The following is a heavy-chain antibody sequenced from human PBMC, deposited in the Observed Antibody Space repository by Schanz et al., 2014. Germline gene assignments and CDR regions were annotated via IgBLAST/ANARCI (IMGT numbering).Heavy chain of an antibody. V-gene: IGHV3-11*04. D-gene: IGHD3-3*01. J-gene: IGHJ4*02. CDR3: ARDKGGYYPFDY. Sequence: QLQLVESGGGVVQPGRSLRLSCAASGFTFSDYFMNWIRQAPGKGLEWVSYIGSSGSPIYYSDSVKGRFTISRDNARNSLSLQMNSLTADDTAVYYCARDKGGYYPFDYWGRGTLVTVSS. CDR2: IGSSGSPI. CDR1: GFTFSDYF.